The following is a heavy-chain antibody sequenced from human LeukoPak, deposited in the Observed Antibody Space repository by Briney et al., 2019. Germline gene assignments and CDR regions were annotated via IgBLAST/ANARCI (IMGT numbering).Heavy chain of an antibody. Sequence: GGSLRLSCAASGFTFSSDAMIWVRQAPGKGLEWISAISGSGGSTYYADSVKGRFTISRDNSKNTLYLQMNSLRAEDTAVYYCAKSGNEYQLLLGWFDPWGQGTLVTVSS. V-gene: IGHV3-23*01. J-gene: IGHJ5*02. D-gene: IGHD2-2*01. CDR2: ISGSGGST. CDR1: GFTFSSDA. CDR3: AKSGNEYQLLLGWFDP.